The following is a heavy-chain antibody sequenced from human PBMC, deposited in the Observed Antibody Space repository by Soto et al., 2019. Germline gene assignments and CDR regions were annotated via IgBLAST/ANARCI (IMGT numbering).Heavy chain of an antibody. CDR3: AKRRDYGSARYYDASLDY. CDR1: GFTFDDYG. J-gene: IGHJ4*01. Sequence: EVQLVESGGGWVQPGRSLRLSCAASGFTFDDYGMSWVRRAPGKCLEWVSGISWSGASVVYAAAGKGRFTISRDNANNALFLERNRLRPDDTAFYYGAKRRDYGSARYYDASLDYWGHGTLVTVSS. CDR2: ISWSGASV. D-gene: IGHD3-10*01. V-gene: IGHV3-9*01.